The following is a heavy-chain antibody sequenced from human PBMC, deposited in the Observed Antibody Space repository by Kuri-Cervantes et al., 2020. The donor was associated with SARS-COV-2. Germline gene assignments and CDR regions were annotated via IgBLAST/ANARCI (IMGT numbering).Heavy chain of an antibody. J-gene: IGHJ4*02. V-gene: IGHV4-38-2*01. Sequence: ESLKISCAASGFTFSSYWMSWVRQAPGKGLEWIGSIYHSGSTYYNPSLKSRVTISVDTSKNQFSLKLSSVTAADTAVYYCARGPAHDFWSGYRFDYWGQGTLVTVSS. D-gene: IGHD3-3*01. CDR2: IYHSGST. CDR3: ARGPAHDFWSGYRFDY. CDR1: GFTFSSYW.